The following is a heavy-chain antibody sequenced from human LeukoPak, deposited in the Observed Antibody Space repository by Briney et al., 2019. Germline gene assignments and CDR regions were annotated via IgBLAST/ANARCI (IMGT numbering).Heavy chain of an antibody. V-gene: IGHV1-2*02. J-gene: IGHJ4*02. CDR3: ARAGLLWFGELLSPDY. Sequence: ASVKVSCKASGYTFTGYYMHWVRQAPGQGLEWMGWINPNSGGTNYEQKLQGRVTMTRDTSISTAYMELSRLRSDDTAVYYCARAGLLWFGELLSPDYWGQGTLVTVSS. CDR1: GYTFTGYY. D-gene: IGHD3-10*01. CDR2: INPNSGGT.